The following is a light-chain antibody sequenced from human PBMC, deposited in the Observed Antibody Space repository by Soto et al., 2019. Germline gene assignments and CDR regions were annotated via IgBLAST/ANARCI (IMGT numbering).Light chain of an antibody. J-gene: IGLJ6*01. V-gene: IGLV2-14*01. CDR3: SSYTTSSTYV. CDR1: SSDVGSYNY. CDR2: DVS. Sequence: QPVLTQPASVSGSPGQSITISCTGTSSDVGSYNYVSWYQQHPGKAPKVMIYDVSKRPSGVSYRFSGSKSGNTASLTISGLQAEDEADYYCSSYTTSSTYVFGTGTQLTVL.